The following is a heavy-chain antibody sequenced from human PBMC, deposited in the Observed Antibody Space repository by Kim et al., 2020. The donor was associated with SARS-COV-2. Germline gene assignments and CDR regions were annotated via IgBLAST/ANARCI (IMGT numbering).Heavy chain of an antibody. CDR2: IYYSGST. J-gene: IGHJ2*01. CDR3: ARGFEL. Sequence: SETLSLTYTVSGGSISSYYWTWIRQPPGKGLEWIGYIYYSGSTNYNPSLKSRVTISVDTSKNQFSLKLSSVTAADTAVYYCARGFELWGRGTLVTVSS. CDR1: GGSISSYY. V-gene: IGHV4-59*01.